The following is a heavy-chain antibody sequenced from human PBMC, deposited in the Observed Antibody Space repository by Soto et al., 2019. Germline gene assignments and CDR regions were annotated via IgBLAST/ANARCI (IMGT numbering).Heavy chain of an antibody. CDR3: AKDHRDFGFGIGYDY. CDR2: ISGSGGST. J-gene: IGHJ4*02. Sequence: GGSLRLSCAASGFTFSSYAMSWVRQAPGKGLEWVSAISGSGGSTYYADSVKGRFTISRDNSKNTLYLQMNSLRAEDTAVYYCAKDHRDFGFGIGYDYWGQGTLVTVSS. V-gene: IGHV3-23*01. D-gene: IGHD3-10*01. CDR1: GFTFSSYA.